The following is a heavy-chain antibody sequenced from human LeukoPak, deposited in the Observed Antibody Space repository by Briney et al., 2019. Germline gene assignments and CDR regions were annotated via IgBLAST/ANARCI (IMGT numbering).Heavy chain of an antibody. CDR3: ASFAVTTHPDY. J-gene: IGHJ4*02. Sequence: PGGSLRLSCAASGFTFSSYAMHWVRQAPGKGLEWVAVISYDGSNKYYAGSVKGRFTISRDNSKNTLYLQMNSLRADDTAVYYCASFAVTTHPDYWGQGTLVTVSS. CDR1: GFTFSSYA. CDR2: ISYDGSNK. D-gene: IGHD4-17*01. V-gene: IGHV3-30-3*01.